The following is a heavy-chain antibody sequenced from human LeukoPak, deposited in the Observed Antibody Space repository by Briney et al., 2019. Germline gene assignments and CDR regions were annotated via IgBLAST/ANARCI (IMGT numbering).Heavy chain of an antibody. D-gene: IGHD3-10*01. Sequence: PSETLSLTCTVSGGSISSSSYYWGWIRQPPGKGLEWIGSIYYSGSTYYNPSLKSRVTISVDTSKNQFSLKLGSVTAADTAVYYCARRHYYGSGSYPPFDYWGQGTLVTVSS. V-gene: IGHV4-39*01. CDR2: IYYSGST. J-gene: IGHJ4*02. CDR3: ARRHYYGSGSYPPFDY. CDR1: GGSISSSSYY.